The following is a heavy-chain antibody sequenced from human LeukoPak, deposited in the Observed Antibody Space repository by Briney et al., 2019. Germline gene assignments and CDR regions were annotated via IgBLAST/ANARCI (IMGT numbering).Heavy chain of an antibody. J-gene: IGHJ4*02. CDR1: GITFSGSG. D-gene: IGHD3-10*01. Sequence: GGSLRLSCAASGITFSGSGMSWVRQAPGKGLEWVSTISGSGSNTHYADSVKGRFTISRDNSKNTLYLQMNSLRAEDTAVYYCAKGPPIWFGAYFDYWGQGTLVTVSS. CDR2: ISGSGSNT. CDR3: AKGPPIWFGAYFDY. V-gene: IGHV3-23*01.